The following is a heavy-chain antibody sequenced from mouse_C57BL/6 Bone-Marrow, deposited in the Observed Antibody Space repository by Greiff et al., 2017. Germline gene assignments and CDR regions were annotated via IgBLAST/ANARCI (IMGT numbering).Heavy chain of an antibody. Sequence: VQLVESGAELARPGASVKLSCTASGFTFTSYGIRWVKQRTGQGLEWIGEIYPRSGNTYYNEKFKGKATLTADKSSNTAYMELRSLTSEDSAVYFCARWGYCYCYAMDYWGQGTSVTVSS. V-gene: IGHV1-81*01. J-gene: IGHJ4*01. CDR3: ARWGYCYCYAMDY. CDR2: IYPRSGNT. D-gene: IGHD2-3*01. CDR1: GFTFTSYG.